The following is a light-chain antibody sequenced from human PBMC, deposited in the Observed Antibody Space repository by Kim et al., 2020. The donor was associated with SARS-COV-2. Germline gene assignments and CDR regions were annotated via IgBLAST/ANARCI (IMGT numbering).Light chain of an antibody. CDR1: SSNIGAGYD. V-gene: IGLV1-40*01. CDR3: QSYDSSLGASV. Sequence: QRVTISCTGSSSNIGAGYDVHWYQHLPGTAPKLLISANTNRPSGVPDRFSGSKSGTSASLAITGLQAGDEADYYCQSYDSSLGASVFGGGTQLTVL. J-gene: IGLJ3*02. CDR2: ANT.